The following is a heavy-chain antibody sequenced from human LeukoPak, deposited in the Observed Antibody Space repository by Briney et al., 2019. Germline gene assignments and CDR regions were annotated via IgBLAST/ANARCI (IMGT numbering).Heavy chain of an antibody. CDR2: ISSSGSTI. V-gene: IGHV3-11*04. CDR3: ARVWSMVVTYDY. J-gene: IGHJ4*02. D-gene: IGHD4/OR15-4a*01. CDR1: GFTFSDYY. Sequence: GGSLRLSCAASGFTFSDYYMSWIRQAPGKGLEWVSYISSSGSTIYYADSVKGRFTISRDNAKNSLYLQTNSLRAEDTAVYYCARVWSMVVTYDYWGQGTLVTVSS.